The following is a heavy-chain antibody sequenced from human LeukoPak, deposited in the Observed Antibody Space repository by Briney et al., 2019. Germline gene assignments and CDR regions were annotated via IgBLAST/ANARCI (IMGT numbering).Heavy chain of an antibody. J-gene: IGHJ6*04. D-gene: IGHD3-10*01. CDR1: GGTFSSYA. V-gene: IGHV1-69*01. CDR2: IIPIFGTA. CDR3: ARAGGYYHGSGSGNYYYYYGMDV. Sequence: ASVKVSCKASGGTFSSYAISWVRQAPGQGLEWMGGIIPIFGTANYAQKFQGRVTITADESTSTAYMELSSLRSEDTAVYYCARAGGYYHGSGSGNYYYYYGMDVWGKGTTVTVSS.